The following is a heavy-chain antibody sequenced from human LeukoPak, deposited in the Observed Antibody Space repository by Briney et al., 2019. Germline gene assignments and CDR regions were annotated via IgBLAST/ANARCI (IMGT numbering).Heavy chain of an antibody. CDR1: GFIVSANY. CDR2: LYSGGST. V-gene: IGHV3-66*01. D-gene: IGHD6-13*01. Sequence: GGSLRLSCAASGFIVSANYMTWIRQAPGKGLECVSVLYSGGSTYYADSVKGRFTISRDNSNNTLYLQMNSLRAEDTAVYYCACLAAAWYFDLWGRGTLVTVSS. CDR3: ACLAAAWYFDL. J-gene: IGHJ2*01.